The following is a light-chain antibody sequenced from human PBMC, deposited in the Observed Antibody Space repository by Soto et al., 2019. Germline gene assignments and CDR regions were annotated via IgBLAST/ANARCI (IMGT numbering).Light chain of an antibody. V-gene: IGKV1-8*01. CDR1: QGISSY. J-gene: IGKJ1*01. CDR3: QQYYSYPRT. CDR2: AAS. Sequence: AIRMTQSPSSLSASTGDRVTITCRASQGISSYLAWYQQKPGKAPKLRIYAASTLQSGVPSRFSGSGSGTDFTLTISCLQSEDFATYDCQQYYSYPRTFGQGTKVDI.